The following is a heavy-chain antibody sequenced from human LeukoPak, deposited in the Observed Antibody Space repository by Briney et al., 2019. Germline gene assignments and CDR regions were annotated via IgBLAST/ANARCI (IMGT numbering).Heavy chain of an antibody. D-gene: IGHD2-15*01. J-gene: IGHJ4*02. CDR1: GFTFSSYG. CDR3: AKGEGGPTDY. Sequence: PGGSLRLSCAASGFTFSSYGMHWVRQAPGKGLEWVAFIQYDGSNKYYADSVRGRFTISRDNSKNTLYLQMNSLRAEDTAVYYCAKGEGGPTDYWGQGTLVTVSS. V-gene: IGHV3-30*02. CDR2: IQYDGSNK.